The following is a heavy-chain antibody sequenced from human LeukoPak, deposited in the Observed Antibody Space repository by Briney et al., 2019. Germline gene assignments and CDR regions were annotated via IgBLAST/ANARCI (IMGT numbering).Heavy chain of an antibody. CDR2: VKGDGTFT. J-gene: IGHJ4*02. CDR3: VRDGDDYNFDY. V-gene: IGHV3-74*01. D-gene: IGHD5-24*01. CDR1: GFTFSNYW. Sequence: GGSLRLSCAASGFTFSNYWMDWVRQAPGKGLVWVSRVKGDGTFTNYADSVKGRFTISRDNAKYTLYLQMHSLRAEDTAIYYCVRDGDDYNFDYWGQGSLVTVSS.